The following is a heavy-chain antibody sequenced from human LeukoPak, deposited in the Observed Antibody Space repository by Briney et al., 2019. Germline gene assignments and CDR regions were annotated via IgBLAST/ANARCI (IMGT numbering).Heavy chain of an antibody. CDR2: ISSGSIT. CDR3: ARGFHPTSRGYFHFDY. CDR1: GFTFSTYI. Sequence: GSLRLSCAASGFTFSTYIMNWVRQAPGRGLEWVSYISSGSITYYADSVKGRFTISRDNAKNSLYLQMNSLRVEDTAVYYCARGFHPTSRGYFHFDYWGQGTLVTVSS. V-gene: IGHV3-48*04. D-gene: IGHD6-25*01. J-gene: IGHJ4*02.